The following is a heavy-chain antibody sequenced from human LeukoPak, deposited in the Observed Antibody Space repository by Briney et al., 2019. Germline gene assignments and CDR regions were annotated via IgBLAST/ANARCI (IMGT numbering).Heavy chain of an antibody. Sequence: PSETLSLTCAVYGGSFSGYYWSWIRQPPGKGLEWIGEINHSGSTNYNPSLKSRVTISVDTSKNQFSLKPSSVTAADTAVYYCARAGKITMVRGVTLDYWGQGTLVTVSS. CDR1: GGSFSGYY. CDR2: INHSGST. CDR3: ARAGKITMVRGVTLDY. J-gene: IGHJ4*02. V-gene: IGHV4-34*01. D-gene: IGHD3-10*01.